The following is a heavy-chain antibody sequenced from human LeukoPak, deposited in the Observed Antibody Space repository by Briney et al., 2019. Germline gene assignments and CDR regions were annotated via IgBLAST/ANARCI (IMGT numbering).Heavy chain of an antibody. Sequence: SVKVSCKASGGTFSSYAISWVRQAPGQGLEWMGRIIPILGIANYAQKFQGRVTITADKSTSTAYMELCSLRSEDPAVCYCGGGGYGSGSYYNEGELDYWGQGTLVTVSS. CDR2: IIPILGIA. CDR1: GGTFSSYA. CDR3: GGGGYGSGSYYNEGELDY. J-gene: IGHJ4*02. D-gene: IGHD3-10*01. V-gene: IGHV1-69*04.